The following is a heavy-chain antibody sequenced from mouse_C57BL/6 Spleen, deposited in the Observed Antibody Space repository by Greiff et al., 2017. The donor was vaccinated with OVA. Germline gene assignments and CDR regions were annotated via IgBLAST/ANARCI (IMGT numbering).Heavy chain of an antibody. Sequence: QVPPQQSGAELVMPGASVKLSCKASGYTLTSYRMHWVKQRPGQGLEWIGEIDPSDSYTNYNQKFKGKSTLTVDKSSSTAYMQLSSLTSEDSAVYYCARGKLGHYFDYWGQGTTLTVSS. CDR3: ARGKLGHYFDY. CDR2: IDPSDSYT. J-gene: IGHJ2*01. V-gene: IGHV1-69*01. CDR1: GYTLTSYR. D-gene: IGHD4-1*01.